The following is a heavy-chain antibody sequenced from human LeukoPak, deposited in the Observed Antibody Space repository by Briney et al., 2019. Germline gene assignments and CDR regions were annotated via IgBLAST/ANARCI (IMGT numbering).Heavy chain of an antibody. D-gene: IGHD4-17*01. Sequence: SETLSLTCNVTGGSISSYYWSWIRQAAGKGLDWIGRIHTSGSTNYNPSLKGRVTLSVDTSKNQFSLNLGSVTAADTAVYYCAREITTVTGRAFDVWGHGTMVTVSS. J-gene: IGHJ3*01. CDR3: AREITTVTGRAFDV. CDR1: GGSISSYY. V-gene: IGHV4-4*07. CDR2: IHTSGST.